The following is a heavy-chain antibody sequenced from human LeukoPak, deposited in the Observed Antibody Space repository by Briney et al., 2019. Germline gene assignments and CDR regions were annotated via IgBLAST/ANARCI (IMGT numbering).Heavy chain of an antibody. Sequence: GGSLRLSCAASGFTFSDYYMSWIRQAPGKGLEWVSYIGSSGSTIYYADSVKGRFTIFRDNAKNSLYLQMNSLRAEDTAVYYCARDREVGSFYGYFDYWGQGTLVTVSS. D-gene: IGHD1-26*01. CDR1: GFTFSDYY. V-gene: IGHV3-11*04. CDR3: ARDREVGSFYGYFDY. J-gene: IGHJ4*02. CDR2: IGSSGSTI.